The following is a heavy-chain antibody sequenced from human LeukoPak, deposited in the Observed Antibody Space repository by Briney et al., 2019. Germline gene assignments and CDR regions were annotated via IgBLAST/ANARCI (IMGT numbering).Heavy chain of an antibody. CDR2: IKQDGSEK. J-gene: IGHJ4*02. V-gene: IGHV3-7*01. D-gene: IGHD1-7*01. CDR1: GFTFSNYW. CDR3: ARDDDWNYEDY. Sequence: TGGSLRLSCVASGFTFSNYWMSWVRQAPGKGLQWVANIKQDGSEKYYVDSVKGRFTISRNNAKKSLYLQMNSLRAEDTAVYYYARDDDWNYEDYWGQGTLVTVSS.